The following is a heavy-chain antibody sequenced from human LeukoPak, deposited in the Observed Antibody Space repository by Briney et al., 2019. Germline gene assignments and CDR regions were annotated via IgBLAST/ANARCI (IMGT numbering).Heavy chain of an antibody. J-gene: IGHJ4*02. CDR2: IYYSGST. D-gene: IGHD5-18*01. CDR1: GGSISSSSYY. CDR3: SARGYSYGPLDY. V-gene: IGHV4-39*07. Sequence: SETLSLTCTVSGGSISSSSYYWGWIRQPPGKGLEWIGSIYYSGSTYYNPSLKSRVTISVDTSKNQFSLKLSSVTAADTAVYYCSARGYSYGPLDYWGQGTLVTFSS.